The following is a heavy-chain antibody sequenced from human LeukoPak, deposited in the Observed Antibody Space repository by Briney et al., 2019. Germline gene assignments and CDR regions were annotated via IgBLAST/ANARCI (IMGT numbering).Heavy chain of an antibody. CDR3: ARLNFRGGEALHFDS. CDR1: GGSLTNYY. Sequence: PSETLSLTCSVSGGSLTNYYWGWIRQPPGKGLEFIGYLHSDGTTNYDSSLQSRVAISLDTSKIQFSLRLYSVTAADTALYFCARLNFRGGEALHFDSWGQGTLVTVSS. V-gene: IGHV4-4*09. J-gene: IGHJ4*02. CDR2: LHSDGTT. D-gene: IGHD3-16*01.